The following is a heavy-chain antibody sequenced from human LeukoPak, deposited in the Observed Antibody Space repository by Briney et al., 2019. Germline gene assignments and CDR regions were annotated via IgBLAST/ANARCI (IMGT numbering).Heavy chain of an antibody. CDR3: ARHGVPDYDSSGYYSNDAFDI. V-gene: IGHV4-61*01. D-gene: IGHD3-22*01. CDR2: IHYSGST. J-gene: IGHJ3*02. Sequence: SETLSLTCTVSGGSVSSGTYYWSWTRQPPGKGLEWIGYIHYSGSTNYNPSLKSRVTISVDTSKNQFSLKLSSVTAADTAVYYCARHGVPDYDSSGYYSNDAFDIWGQGTMVTVSS. CDR1: GGSVSSGTYY.